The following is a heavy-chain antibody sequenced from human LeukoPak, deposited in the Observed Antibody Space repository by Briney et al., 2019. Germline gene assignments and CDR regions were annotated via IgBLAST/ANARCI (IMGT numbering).Heavy chain of an antibody. CDR2: IYHSGST. CDR3: AREVPRLVGPTRLDY. J-gene: IGHJ4*02. D-gene: IGHD1-26*01. CDR1: GYSISSGYS. Sequence: SETLSLTCTVSGYSISSGYSWGWIRQPPGKGLEWIGSIYHSGSTYYNPSLRSRVSLLLDTSRNQFSLKLRFVTAADTAVYFCAREVPRLVGPTRLDYWGQGTLVTVSS. V-gene: IGHV4-38-2*02.